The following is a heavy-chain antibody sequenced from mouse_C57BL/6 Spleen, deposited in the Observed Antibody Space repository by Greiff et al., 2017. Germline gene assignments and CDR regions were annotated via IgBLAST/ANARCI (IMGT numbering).Heavy chain of an antibody. CDR1: GYTFTSYW. J-gene: IGHJ2*01. Sequence: QVQLKQPGAELVKPGASVKLSCKASGYTFTSYWMHWVKQRPGRGLEWIGRIDPNSGGTKYNEKFKSKATLTVDKPSSTAYMQLSSLTSEDSAVYYCARDVITTGNYWGQGTTLTVSS. D-gene: IGHD1-1*01. CDR2: IDPNSGGT. CDR3: ARDVITTGNY. V-gene: IGHV1-72*01.